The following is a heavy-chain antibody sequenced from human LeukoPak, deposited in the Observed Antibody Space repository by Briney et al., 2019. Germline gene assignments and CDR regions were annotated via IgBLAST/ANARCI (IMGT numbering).Heavy chain of an antibody. CDR3: ARDLAERSRYYYYYYMDV. CDR2: INPNSGGT. CDR1: GYTFTGYY. J-gene: IGHJ6*03. D-gene: IGHD3-16*01. V-gene: IGHV1-2*02. Sequence: GASVKVSCKASGYTFTGYYMHLVRQAPGQGLEWMGWINPNSGGTNYAQKFQGRVTMTRDTSISTAYMELSRLKYDDTAVYYCARDLAERSRYYYYYYMDVWGKGTTVTISS.